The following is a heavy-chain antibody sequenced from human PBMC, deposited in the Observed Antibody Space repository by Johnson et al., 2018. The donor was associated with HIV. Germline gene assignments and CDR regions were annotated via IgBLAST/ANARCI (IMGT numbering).Heavy chain of an antibody. CDR2: MWYAGSKK. J-gene: IGHJ3*02. CDR1: GFTFSSYG. V-gene: IGHV3-33*06. D-gene: IGHD6-13*01. Sequence: QVQLVESGGGLVKPGGSLRLSCAASGFTFSSYGMHWVRQAPGKGLEWVAGMWYAGSKKDYADSVKGRFTISRDNSKNTLHLQMNSLRAEDTAVYYCAKCIWGSSLIDAFDIWGQGTMVTVSS. CDR3: AKCIWGSSLIDAFDI.